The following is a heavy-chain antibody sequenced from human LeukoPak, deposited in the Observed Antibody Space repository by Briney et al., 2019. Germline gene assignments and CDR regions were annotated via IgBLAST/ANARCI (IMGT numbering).Heavy chain of an antibody. V-gene: IGHV4-34*01. Sequence: SETLSLTCAVYGGSFSGYYWSWIRQPPGKGLEWIGEINHSGSTNYNPSLKSRVTISVDTSKNQFSLKLSSVTAADTAVYYCASPGRSVAARPDYYYYMDVWGKGTTVTVSS. CDR1: GGSFSGYY. J-gene: IGHJ6*03. CDR2: INHSGST. D-gene: IGHD6-6*01. CDR3: ASPGRSVAARPDYYYYMDV.